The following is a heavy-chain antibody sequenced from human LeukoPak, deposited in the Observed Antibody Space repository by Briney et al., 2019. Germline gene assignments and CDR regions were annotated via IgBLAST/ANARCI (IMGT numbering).Heavy chain of an antibody. CDR1: GGSISSSGYY. CDR3: ARGGHGSSSWYFHFDY. D-gene: IGHD6-13*01. J-gene: IGHJ4*02. CDR2: VYYTGST. V-gene: IGHV4-39*07. Sequence: SETLSLTCTVSGGSISSSGYYWGWIRQPPGKGLEWVGSVYYTGSTFYNPSLKSRVAISVDTSKNQFSLKLSSVTAADTAVYYCARGGHGSSSWYFHFDYWGQGTLVTVSS.